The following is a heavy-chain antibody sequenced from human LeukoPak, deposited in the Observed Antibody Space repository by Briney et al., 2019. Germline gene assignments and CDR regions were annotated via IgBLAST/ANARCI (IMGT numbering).Heavy chain of an antibody. Sequence: GGSPRLSCAASGFTVSSNYMSWVRQAPGKGLEWVSVIYSGGSTYYSDSVKGRFTISRDNSKNTLYLQMNSLRAEDTAVYYCARAPYYYDSSGYYYYFDYWGQGTLVTVSS. CDR3: ARAPYYYDSSGYYYYFDY. J-gene: IGHJ4*02. V-gene: IGHV3-53*01. CDR1: GFTVSSNY. D-gene: IGHD3-22*01. CDR2: IYSGGST.